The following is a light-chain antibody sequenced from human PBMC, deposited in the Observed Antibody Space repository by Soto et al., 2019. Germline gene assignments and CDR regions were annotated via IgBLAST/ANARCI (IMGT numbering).Light chain of an antibody. J-gene: IGLJ1*01. Sequence: QSVLTQPPSASGSPGQSVTISCTGTSSDVGGYDYVSWYQQHPGKAPKLMIYEVTIRPSGVSDRFPGSKSGNTASLTVSGLQAEDEADYYCCSYAGSYTPWVFGTGTKVTVL. V-gene: IGLV2-8*01. CDR3: CSYAGSYTPWV. CDR1: SSDVGGYDY. CDR2: EVT.